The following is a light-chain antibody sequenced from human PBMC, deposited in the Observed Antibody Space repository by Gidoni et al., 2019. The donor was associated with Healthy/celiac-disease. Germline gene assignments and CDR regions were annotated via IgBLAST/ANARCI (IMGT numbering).Light chain of an antibody. V-gene: IGKV3-20*01. Sequence: EIVLTQSPGTLSLSPGERATLSCRASQSVSSSYLAWYQQKPGQAPRLLIYGASSRATGIPDRFSGSGSGTDFTLTISRLEPEDCAVYYCQQYGSSPMCSFGQGTKLEIK. J-gene: IGKJ2*04. CDR2: GAS. CDR3: QQYGSSPMCS. CDR1: QSVSSSY.